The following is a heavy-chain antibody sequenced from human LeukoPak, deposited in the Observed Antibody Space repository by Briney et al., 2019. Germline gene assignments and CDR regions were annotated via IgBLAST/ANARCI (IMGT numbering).Heavy chain of an antibody. Sequence: GGSLRLSCAASGFTFSSYAMSWVRQAPGKGLEWVSAISADAVDTFYAPSVKGRFTISRDNSKNTMYLQINSLRAEDTAIYYCAKDVWWSVSWGQGTLVTVSS. D-gene: IGHD2-8*02. CDR2: ISADAVDT. CDR3: AKDVWWSVS. CDR1: GFTFSSYA. J-gene: IGHJ5*02. V-gene: IGHV3-23*01.